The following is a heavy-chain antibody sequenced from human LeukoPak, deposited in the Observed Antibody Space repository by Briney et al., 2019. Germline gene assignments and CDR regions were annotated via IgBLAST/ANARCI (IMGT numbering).Heavy chain of an antibody. V-gene: IGHV3-23*01. CDR2: ISGSGGST. Sequence: GGSLRLSCAASGFTFSSYAMSWVRQAPGKGLEWVSAISGSGGSTYYADSVKGRFTISRDNSKNTLYLQMNSLRAEDTAVYYCAKSAGDYGDYVGYYYYMDVWGKGTTVTVSS. CDR1: GFTFSSYA. D-gene: IGHD4-17*01. J-gene: IGHJ6*03. CDR3: AKSAGDYGDYVGYYYYMDV.